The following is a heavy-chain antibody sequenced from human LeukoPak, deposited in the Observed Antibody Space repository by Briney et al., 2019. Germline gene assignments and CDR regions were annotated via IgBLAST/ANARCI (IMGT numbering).Heavy chain of an antibody. CDR2: IYYSGIT. D-gene: IGHD2-2*01. J-gene: IGHJ3*02. CDR3: ARSYCSSITCYAVGAFDI. Sequence: PSETLSLTCTVSGGSISSRDFYRGWIRQPPGKGLEWIGSIYYSGITYYNPSLRSRVTILVDTSKNRFSLELRSVTAADTAVYYCARSYCSSITCYAVGAFDIWGQGTTVTVSS. CDR1: GGSISSRDFY. V-gene: IGHV4-39*01.